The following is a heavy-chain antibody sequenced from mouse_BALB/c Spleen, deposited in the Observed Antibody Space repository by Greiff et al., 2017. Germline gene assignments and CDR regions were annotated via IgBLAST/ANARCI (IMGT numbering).Heavy chain of an antibody. CDR3: ARDGSSWFAY. CDR2: ISDGGSYT. J-gene: IGHJ3*01. Sequence: EVQLVESGGGLVKPGGSLKLSCAVSGFTFSDYYMYWVRQTPEKRLEWVATISDGGSYTYYPDSVKGRFTISRDNAKNNLYLQMSSLKSEDTAMYYCARDGSSWFAYWGQGTLVTVSA. CDR1: GFTFSDYY. D-gene: IGHD1-1*01. V-gene: IGHV5-4*02.